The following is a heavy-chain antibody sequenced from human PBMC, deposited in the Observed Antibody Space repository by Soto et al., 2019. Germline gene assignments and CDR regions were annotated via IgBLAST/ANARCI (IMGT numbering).Heavy chain of an antibody. CDR1: GFTFSSQD. V-gene: IGHV3-23*01. CDR3: AKDHSSLY. Sequence: GGSLRVSCAASGFTFSSQDMSWVRQAPGEGLEWVSSISPTGGSTKYADSVKGRFTISRDNSKNTLYLQMNSLRAEDTALYYCAKDHSSLYWGQGTLVTVSS. J-gene: IGHJ4*02. CDR2: ISPTGGST. D-gene: IGHD6-13*01.